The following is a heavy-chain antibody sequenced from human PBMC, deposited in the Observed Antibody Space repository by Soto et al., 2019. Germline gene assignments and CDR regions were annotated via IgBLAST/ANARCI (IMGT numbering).Heavy chain of an antibody. CDR3: ARRTIAHWYFDL. CDR2: MNGDRDNT. D-gene: IGHD2-2*01. J-gene: IGHJ2*01. Sequence: QVHLEQSGTEVKSPGASVKVSCKASGYNFVSYDINWVRQAAGQGLVWMGWMNGDRDNTGCAQKFQGRLNMTKNTSRDTAYMELSGLTSEDTAVYYCARRTIAHWYFDLCGRGTLVTVSS. V-gene: IGHV1-8*01. CDR1: GYNFVSYD.